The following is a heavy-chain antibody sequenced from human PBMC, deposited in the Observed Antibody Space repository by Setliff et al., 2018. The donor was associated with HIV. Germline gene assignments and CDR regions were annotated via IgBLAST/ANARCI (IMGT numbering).Heavy chain of an antibody. J-gene: IGHJ4*02. CDR2: IDPDRGDT. D-gene: IGHD3-16*01. CDR3: AWGTQRPIDS. Sequence: VKVSCKVSGYIFPDYYIQWVRQAPGKGLEWMGLIDPDRGDTVYAEKFQGRVTITADRSIDTGYMTLSSLTSDDTAMYFCAWGTQRPIDSWGQGTLVTVSS. V-gene: IGHV1-69-2*01. CDR1: GYIFPDYY.